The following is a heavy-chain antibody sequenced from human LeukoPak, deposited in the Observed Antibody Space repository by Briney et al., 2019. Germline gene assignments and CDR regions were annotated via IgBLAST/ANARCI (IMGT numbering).Heavy chain of an antibody. V-gene: IGHV1-3*04. D-gene: IGHD4-17*01. CDR2: INTANGNT. J-gene: IGHJ5*02. CDR1: GYTLSSYA. Sequence: ASVKVSCTASGYTLSSYAIHWMRQAPGQRLEWMGWINTANGNTKYSQKFQGRFTITRDTSASTAYMELSSLRSEDTAVYYCAREDHGDYVWAAPWFDPWGQGTLVTVSS. CDR3: AREDHGDYVWAAPWFDP.